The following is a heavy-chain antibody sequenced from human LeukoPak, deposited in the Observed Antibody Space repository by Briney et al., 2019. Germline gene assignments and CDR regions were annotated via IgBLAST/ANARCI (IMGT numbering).Heavy chain of an antibody. V-gene: IGHV3-9*01. J-gene: IGHJ4*02. CDR3: ARDNYDSSGPYYFDY. Sequence: QPGGSLRLSCAASGFTFDDYAMHWVRQAPGKGLEWVSGISWNSGNIGHADSVKGRFTISRDNARNSLYLQMNSLRAEDTAVYYCARDNYDSSGPYYFDYWGQGTLVTVSS. D-gene: IGHD3-22*01. CDR1: GFTFDDYA. CDR2: ISWNSGNI.